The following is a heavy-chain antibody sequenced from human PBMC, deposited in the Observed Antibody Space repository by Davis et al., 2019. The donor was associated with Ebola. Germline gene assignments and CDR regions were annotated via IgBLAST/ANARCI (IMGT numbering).Heavy chain of an antibody. CDR3: ASIAAASSFYYYGMDV. V-gene: IGHV4-59*08. Sequence: PSETLSLTCTVSVGSISTHDWSGIRQRPEKGLEWIVDIYYSGSTNYNPSLTSRVTISVDTSKNQFSLKLSSVTAADTAVYYCASIAAASSFYYYGMDVWGQGTTVTVSS. CDR1: VGSISTHD. D-gene: IGHD6-13*01. J-gene: IGHJ6*02. CDR2: IYYSGST.